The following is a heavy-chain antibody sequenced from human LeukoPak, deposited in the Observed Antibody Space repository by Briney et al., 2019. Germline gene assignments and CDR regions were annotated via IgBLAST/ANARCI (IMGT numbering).Heavy chain of an antibody. CDR1: GDSISISGYC. CDR3: ARGRDYYGSGSYAFDH. J-gene: IGHJ4*02. V-gene: IGHV4-61*02. D-gene: IGHD3-10*01. Sequence: PSETLSLTCTVSGDSISISGYCWSWVRLPAGEGLEWIGRITPGGSTDYSPSLKSRVTISLDTSKNQFSLTLSSVTAADTAVYFCARGRDYYGSGSYAFDHWGQGTLVTVSS. CDR2: ITPGGST.